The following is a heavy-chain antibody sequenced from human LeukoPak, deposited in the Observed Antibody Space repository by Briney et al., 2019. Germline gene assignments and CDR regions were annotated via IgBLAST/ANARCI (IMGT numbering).Heavy chain of an antibody. J-gene: IGHJ4*02. CDR3: AKDDAWLRFGE. CDR1: GFTFSSYA. CDR2: ISGGADCT. V-gene: IGHV3-23*01. Sequence: GGSLRLSCAASGFTFSSYAMTWVRQAPGKGLEWVSDISGGADCTYYADSVKGRFTISRDNSKNTLYLEVISLTAEDTAVYYCAKDDAWLRFGEWSQGTLVTVSS. D-gene: IGHD3-10*01.